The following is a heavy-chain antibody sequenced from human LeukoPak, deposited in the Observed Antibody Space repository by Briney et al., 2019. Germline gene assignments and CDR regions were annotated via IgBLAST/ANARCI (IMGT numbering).Heavy chain of an antibody. CDR2: INPNSGGT. V-gene: IGHV1-2*02. CDR3: ARVGGSGSYYTPQYYYYMDV. D-gene: IGHD3-10*01. CDR1: GYTFTGYY. J-gene: IGHJ6*03. Sequence: ASVKVSCKASGYTFTGYYMHWVRQAPGQGLEWMGWINPNSGGTNYAQKFQGRVTMTRDTSISTAYMELSRLRSDDTAVYYCARVGGSGSYYTPQYYYYMDVWGKGTTVTISS.